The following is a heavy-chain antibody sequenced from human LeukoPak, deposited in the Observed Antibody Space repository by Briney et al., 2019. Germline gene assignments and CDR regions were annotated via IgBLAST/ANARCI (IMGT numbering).Heavy chain of an antibody. V-gene: IGHV5-51*01. CDR3: ARARFCSSGTCYAEN. CDR1: GYTFTTSW. J-gene: IGHJ4*02. CDR2: IYPGDSDT. Sequence: GESLKTSCQGSGYTFTTSWIGWVRQMPGKGLEWMVIIYPGDSDTRYSPSFQGQVTISVDKSMSTPFLQWSSLNASDTAMYYCARARFCSSGTCYAENWGQGTLVTVSS. D-gene: IGHD2-15*01.